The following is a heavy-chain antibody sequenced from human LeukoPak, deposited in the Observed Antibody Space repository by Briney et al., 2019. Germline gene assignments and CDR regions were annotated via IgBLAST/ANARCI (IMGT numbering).Heavy chain of an antibody. Sequence: GGSLRLSCAASGFTFSSYALSWVRQAPGKGLEGVSAISCSGGSTYYADSVKGRFTISRDNSKNTLYLQMNSLRAEDTAVYYCAKDWDDAFDIWGQGTMVTVSS. CDR3: AKDWDDAFDI. CDR1: GFTFSSYA. J-gene: IGHJ3*02. V-gene: IGHV3-23*01. D-gene: IGHD1-26*01. CDR2: ISCSGGST.